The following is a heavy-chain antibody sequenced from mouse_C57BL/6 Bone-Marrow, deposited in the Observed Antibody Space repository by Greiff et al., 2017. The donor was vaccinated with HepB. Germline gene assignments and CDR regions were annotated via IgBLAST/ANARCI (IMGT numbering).Heavy chain of an antibody. Sequence: EVQLQESGPGLAKPSQTLSLTCSVPGYSITSDSWNWIRKFPGNKLEYMGYISYSGSTYYNPSLKSRISITRDTSKNQYYLQLNSVTTEDTATYYCARYSKNWYFDVWGTGTTVTVSS. V-gene: IGHV3-8*01. CDR1: GYSITSDS. CDR3: ARYSKNWYFDV. CDR2: ISYSGST. D-gene: IGHD2-5*01. J-gene: IGHJ1*03.